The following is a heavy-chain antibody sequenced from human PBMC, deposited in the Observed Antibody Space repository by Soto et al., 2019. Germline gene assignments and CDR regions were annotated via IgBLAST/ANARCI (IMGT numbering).Heavy chain of an antibody. J-gene: IGHJ4*02. D-gene: IGHD6-19*01. CDR3: ARDPISGSFDY. CDR2: VSSSSSHI. Sequence: GSLRLSCAASGFTFSRYSMNWVRQAPGKGLEWVSSVSSSSSHIYYADSVKGRFTISRDNADNSLYLQMNSLRDDDTAIYYCARDPISGSFDYWGQGTQVTVSS. CDR1: GFTFSRYS. V-gene: IGHV3-21*01.